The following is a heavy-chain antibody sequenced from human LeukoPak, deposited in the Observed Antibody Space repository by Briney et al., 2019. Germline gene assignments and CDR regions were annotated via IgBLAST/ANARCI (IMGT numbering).Heavy chain of an antibody. CDR3: ARGNYGSGSYYVVDFDY. CDR2: IYHTGNT. CDR1: NDXIRNYY. V-gene: IGHV4-59*01. J-gene: IGHJ4*02. Sequence: SETLSLTCIVSNDXIRNYYWSWIRQPPGKALEWVGYIYHTGNTNYNPSLKSRLTMSIDTSKNQFSLNLNSVTAADTAVYYCARGNYGSGSYYVVDFDYWGQGTLVTVSS. D-gene: IGHD3-10*01.